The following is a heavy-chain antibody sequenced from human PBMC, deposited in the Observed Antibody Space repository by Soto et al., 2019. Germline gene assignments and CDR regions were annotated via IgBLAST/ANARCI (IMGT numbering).Heavy chain of an antibody. CDR2: ISYDGSNK. Sequence: PGGSLRLSCAASGFTFSSYAMHWVRQAPGKGLEWVAVISYDGSNKYYADSVKGRFTISRDNSKNTLYLQMNSLRAEDTAVYYWLQSIAVAGTSGEYFDYWGQGTLVTVSS. J-gene: IGHJ4*02. CDR1: GFTFSSYA. D-gene: IGHD6-19*01. CDR3: LQSIAVAGTSGEYFDY. V-gene: IGHV3-30-3*01.